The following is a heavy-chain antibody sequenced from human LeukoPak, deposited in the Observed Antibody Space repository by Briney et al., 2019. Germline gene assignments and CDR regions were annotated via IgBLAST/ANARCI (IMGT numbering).Heavy chain of an antibody. CDR2: IIPILGIA. CDR3: AREYGSLYYYDSSGYYSPYFDI. CDR1: GGTFSGYT. D-gene: IGHD3-22*01. Sequence: ASVKVSCKASGGTFSGYTISWVRQAPGQGLEWMGRIIPILGIANYAQKFQGRVTITADKSTSTAYMELSSLRSEDTAVYYCAREYGSLYYYDSSGYYSPYFDIWGQGTMVTVSS. J-gene: IGHJ3*02. V-gene: IGHV1-69*02.